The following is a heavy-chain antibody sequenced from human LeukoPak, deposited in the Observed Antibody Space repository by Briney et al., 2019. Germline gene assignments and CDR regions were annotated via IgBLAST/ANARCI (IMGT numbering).Heavy chain of an antibody. V-gene: IGHV3-23*01. CDR1: GFTFSSYA. Sequence: GGSLRLSCAASGFTFSSYAMSWVRQAPGKGLELVSAISGSGGSTYYADSVKGRFTISRDNSKNTLYLQMNSLRAEDTAVYYCAKRILVPGGYYFDYWGQGALVTVSS. D-gene: IGHD6-6*01. CDR2: ISGSGGST. J-gene: IGHJ4*02. CDR3: AKRILVPGGYYFDY.